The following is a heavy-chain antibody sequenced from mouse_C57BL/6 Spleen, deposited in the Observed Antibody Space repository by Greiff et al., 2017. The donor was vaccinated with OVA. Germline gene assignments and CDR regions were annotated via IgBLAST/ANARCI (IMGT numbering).Heavy chain of an antibody. CDR2: IYPGSGST. Sequence: QVHVKQPGAELVKPGASVKMSCKASGYTFTSYWITWVKQRPGQGLEWIGDIYPGSGSTNDNEKFKSKATLTVDTSSSTAYMQLSSLTSEDSAVYYCARDYYGSSYFDYWGQGTTLTVSS. V-gene: IGHV1-55*01. D-gene: IGHD1-1*01. CDR3: ARDYYGSSYFDY. J-gene: IGHJ2*01. CDR1: GYTFTSYW.